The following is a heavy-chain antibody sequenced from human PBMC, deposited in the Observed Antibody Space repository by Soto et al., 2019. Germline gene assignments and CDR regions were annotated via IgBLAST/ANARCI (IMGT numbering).Heavy chain of an antibody. Sequence: PSETLSLTCTVSGGSISSYYWSWIRQPPGKGLEWIGYIYYSGSTNYNPSLKSRVTISVDTSKNQFSLKLSSVTAADTAVYYCARAPYGDYEAYFDYWGQGTLVTVSS. CDR2: IYYSGST. D-gene: IGHD4-17*01. J-gene: IGHJ4*02. CDR1: GGSISSYY. V-gene: IGHV4-59*01. CDR3: ARAPYGDYEAYFDY.